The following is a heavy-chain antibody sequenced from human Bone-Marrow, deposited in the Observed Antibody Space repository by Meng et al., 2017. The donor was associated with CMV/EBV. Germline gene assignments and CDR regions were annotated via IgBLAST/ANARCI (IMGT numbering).Heavy chain of an antibody. CDR3: AREAWYQPLLGRYYYYGMDV. Sequence: ASVKVSCKASGYTFTSYDINWVRQATGQGLEWMGWMNPNSGNTGYAQKFQGRVTMTRNTAISTAYMEISSLRSEDTAVYYGAREAWYQPLLGRYYYYGMDVWGQGTTVTVSS. CDR2: MNPNSGNT. D-gene: IGHD2-2*01. CDR1: GYTFTSYD. J-gene: IGHJ6*02. V-gene: IGHV1-8*01.